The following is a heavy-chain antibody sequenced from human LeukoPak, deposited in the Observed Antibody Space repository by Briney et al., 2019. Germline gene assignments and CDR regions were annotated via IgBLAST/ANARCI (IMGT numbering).Heavy chain of an antibody. V-gene: IGHV3-23*01. J-gene: IGHJ4*02. Sequence: PGGSLRLSCAASGFTFSSYAMSWVRQAPGKGLEWVSAISGSGGSTYYADSVKGRFTISRDNSKNTLYLQMNSLRAEDTAVYYCAKDLLLCSTSCYINYWGQGTLVTVSS. D-gene: IGHD2-2*02. CDR2: ISGSGGST. CDR1: GFTFSSYA. CDR3: AKDLLLCSTSCYINY.